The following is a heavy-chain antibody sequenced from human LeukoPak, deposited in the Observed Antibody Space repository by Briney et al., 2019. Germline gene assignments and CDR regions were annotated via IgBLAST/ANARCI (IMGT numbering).Heavy chain of an antibody. CDR1: GFTFSSYW. V-gene: IGHV3-48*04. J-gene: IGHJ5*02. D-gene: IGHD5-12*01. CDR3: ASLGKVATIA. CDR2: ISSSSSTI. Sequence: GGSLRLSCVASGFTFSSYWMTWVRQAPGKGLEWVSYISSSSSTIYYADSVKGRFTISRDNAKNSLYLQMNSLRAEDTAVYYCASLGKVATIAWGQGTLVTVSS.